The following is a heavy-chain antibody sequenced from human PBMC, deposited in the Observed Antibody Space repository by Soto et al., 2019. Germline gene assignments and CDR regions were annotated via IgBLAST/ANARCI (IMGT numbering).Heavy chain of an antibody. D-gene: IGHD3-10*01. Sequence: PSETLSLTCAVYGGSFSGYYWSWIRQPPGKGLEWIGEINHSGSTNYNPSLQSRVTISVDTSKNQFSLKLSSVTAADTAVYYCARGRGGMDVWGQGTTVTVSS. CDR2: INHSGST. CDR3: ARGRGGMDV. J-gene: IGHJ6*02. V-gene: IGHV4-34*01. CDR1: GGSFSGYY.